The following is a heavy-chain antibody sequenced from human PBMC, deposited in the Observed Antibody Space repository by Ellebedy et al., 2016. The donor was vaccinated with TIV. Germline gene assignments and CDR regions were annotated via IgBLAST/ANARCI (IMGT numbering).Heavy chain of an antibody. J-gene: IGHJ4*02. CDR3: AKESSGGRRFLEWLWFDY. CDR1: GGTFSSYG. V-gene: IGHV1-69*04. Sequence: ASVKVSCKASGGTFSSYGINWVRQAPGQGLEWMGRIIPILGRPDYAQNFQGRVTITADKSTGTPYMELSSLRSEDTAVYYCAKESSGGRRFLEWLWFDYWGQGTLVTVSS. CDR2: IIPILGRP. D-gene: IGHD3-3*01.